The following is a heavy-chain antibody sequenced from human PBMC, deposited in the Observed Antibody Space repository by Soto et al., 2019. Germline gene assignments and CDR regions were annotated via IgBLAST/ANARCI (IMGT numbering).Heavy chain of an antibody. CDR3: GREETYDWV. CDR2: IFSNGDT. V-gene: IGHV3-66*01. Sequence: ELQLVASGGGLVQPGGSLRLSCAASGFTVSNNYVRWVRQAPGKGLERVSLIFSNGDTRYADSVKSRFTISRDSSSNTLSLQRNSLRVENTAVYYYGREETYDWVGGQEILVTVSS. D-gene: IGHD1-1*01. CDR1: GFTVSNNY. J-gene: IGHJ4*02.